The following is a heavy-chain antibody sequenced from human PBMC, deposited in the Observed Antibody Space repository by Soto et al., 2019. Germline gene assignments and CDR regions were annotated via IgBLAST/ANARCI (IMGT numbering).Heavy chain of an antibody. CDR3: AVLMVDNLDY. Sequence: PSETLSLTCTVSGGSISSSSYYWGWIRQPPGKGLEWIGSIYYSGSTYYNPSLKSRVTISVDTSKNQFSLKLSSVTAADTAVYYCAVLMVDNLDYWGQGTLVTVSS. V-gene: IGHV4-39*01. CDR1: GGSISSSSYY. D-gene: IGHD2-8*01. CDR2: IYYSGST. J-gene: IGHJ4*02.